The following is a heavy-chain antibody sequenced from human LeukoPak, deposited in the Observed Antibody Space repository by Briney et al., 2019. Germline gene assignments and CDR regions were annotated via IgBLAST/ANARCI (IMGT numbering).Heavy chain of an antibody. Sequence: PGGSLRLSCAASGFTFSSYGMHWVRQAPGKGLEWVAFIRYDGSNKYYADSVKGRFTISRDNSKNTLYLQMNSLRAEDTAVYYCANAEARITGTHRSYWGQGTLVTVSS. CDR2: IRYDGSNK. CDR3: ANAEARITGTHRSY. V-gene: IGHV3-30*02. J-gene: IGHJ4*02. CDR1: GFTFSSYG. D-gene: IGHD1/OR15-1a*01.